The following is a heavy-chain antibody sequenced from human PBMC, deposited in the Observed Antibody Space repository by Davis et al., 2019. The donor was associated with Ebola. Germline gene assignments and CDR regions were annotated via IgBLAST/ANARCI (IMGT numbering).Heavy chain of an antibody. Sequence: MPSETLSLTCTVSGGSISSYYWSWIRQPPGKGLEWIGYISNSGSTNYNPSLKSRVTTSVDTSKNQFSLKLSSVTAADTAVYYCASPPGYYGMDVWGQGTTVTVSS. CDR1: GGSISSYY. CDR2: ISNSGST. V-gene: IGHV4-59*12. CDR3: ASPPGYYGMDV. J-gene: IGHJ6*02.